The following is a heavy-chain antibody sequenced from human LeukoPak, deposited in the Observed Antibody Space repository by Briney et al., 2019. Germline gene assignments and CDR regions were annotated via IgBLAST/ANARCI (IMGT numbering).Heavy chain of an antibody. CDR3: ARDQAGYYCMDV. Sequence: SETLSLTCTVSGGSISSYYWSWIRQPPGKGLEWIGYIDYSGSTNYNPSLRSRVTMSVDTSKNQFSLKLTSVTAADTAVYYCARDQAGYYCMDVWGKGTTVTDSS. CDR2: IDYSGST. V-gene: IGHV4-59*01. CDR1: GGSISSYY. J-gene: IGHJ6*03.